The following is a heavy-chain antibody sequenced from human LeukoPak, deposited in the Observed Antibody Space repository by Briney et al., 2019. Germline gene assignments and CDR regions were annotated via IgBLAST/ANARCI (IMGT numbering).Heavy chain of an antibody. CDR2: ISHTEGT. CDR3: ARVRCGHSGSVCYNH. CDR1: GVSINDYY. J-gene: IGHJ4*02. V-gene: IGHV4-34*01. D-gene: IGHD2-21*01. Sequence: SETLSLTCGVFGVSINDYYWSWIRQSPGRGLEWIGEISHTEGTRYNPSLESRVTMSVGTSENQLSLKLIFVTAADTAVYYCARVRCGHSGSVCYNHWGLGTLVTVSS.